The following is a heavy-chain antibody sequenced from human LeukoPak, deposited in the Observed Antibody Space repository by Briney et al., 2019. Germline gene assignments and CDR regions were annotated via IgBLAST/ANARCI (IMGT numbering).Heavy chain of an antibody. V-gene: IGHV3-53*01. D-gene: IGHD1-1*01. CDR3: AAEKPGTGTFLDD. J-gene: IGHJ4*02. CDR2: IYSGGST. CDR1: GFTASSDY. Sequence: GESLRLSCVASGFTASSDYMSWVRQAPGKGLEWVSVIYSGGSTDYADSVRGRFTISRDKSNNTLYLQMNSLRAEDTAVYFCAAEKPGTGTFLDDWGPGTLVTVSS.